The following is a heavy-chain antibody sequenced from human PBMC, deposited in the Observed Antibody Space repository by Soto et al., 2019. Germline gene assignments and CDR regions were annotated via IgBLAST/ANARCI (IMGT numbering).Heavy chain of an antibody. J-gene: IGHJ3*02. V-gene: IGHV4-30-4*01. D-gene: IGHD2-15*01. CDR2: IYYSGST. Sequence: QVQLQESGPGLVKPSQTLSLTCTVSGGSISSGDYYWSWIRQPPGKGLAWIGYIYYSGSTYYNPSLKSRVTISVDTSKNQFSLKLSSVTAADTAVYYCGGYCSGGSCYPDAFDIWGQGTMVTVSS. CDR3: GGYCSGGSCYPDAFDI. CDR1: GGSISSGDYY.